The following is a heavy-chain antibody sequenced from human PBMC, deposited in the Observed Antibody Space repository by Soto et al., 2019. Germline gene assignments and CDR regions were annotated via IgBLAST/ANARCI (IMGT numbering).Heavy chain of an antibody. CDR1: GYTFTGYY. V-gene: IGHV1-2*04. D-gene: IGHD1-20*01. Sequence: ASVKVSCKASGYTFTGYYMHWVRRAPGQGLEWMGWINPNSGGTNYAQKFQGWVTMTRDTSISTAYMELSRLRSDDTAVYYCANNRHPVTLFYWGQGALVTVSS. CDR2: INPNSGGT. J-gene: IGHJ4*02. CDR3: ANNRHPVTLFY.